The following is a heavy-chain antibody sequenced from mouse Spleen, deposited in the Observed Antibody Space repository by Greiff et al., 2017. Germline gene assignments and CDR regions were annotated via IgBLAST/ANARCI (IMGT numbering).Heavy chain of an antibody. CDR3: ARQYGSSTEFAY. CDR2: ISSGGSYT. Sequence: EVQLQESGGGLVKPGGSLKLSCAASGFTFSSYAMSWVRQTPEKRLEWVATISSGGSYTYYPDSVKGRFTISRDNAKNTLYLQMSSLRSEDTAMYYCARQYGSSTEFAYWGQGTLVTVSA. J-gene: IGHJ3*01. V-gene: IGHV5-9-3*01. D-gene: IGHD1-1*01. CDR1: GFTFSSYA.